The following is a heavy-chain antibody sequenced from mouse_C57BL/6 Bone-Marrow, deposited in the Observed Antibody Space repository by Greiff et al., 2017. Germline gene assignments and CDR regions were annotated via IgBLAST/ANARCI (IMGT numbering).Heavy chain of an antibody. V-gene: IGHV7-1*01. J-gene: IGHJ2*01. D-gene: IGHD1-1*01. CDR3: ARGDYYGSADY. CDR1: GFTFSDFY. CDR2: SRNKANDYTT. Sequence: EVKLMESGGGLVQSGRSLRLSCATSGFTFSDFYMEWVRQAPGKGLEWIAASRNKANDYTTEYSASVKGRFIVSSDTSQSILYLQMNALGAEDTAIYYCARGDYYGSADYWGQGTTLTVSS.